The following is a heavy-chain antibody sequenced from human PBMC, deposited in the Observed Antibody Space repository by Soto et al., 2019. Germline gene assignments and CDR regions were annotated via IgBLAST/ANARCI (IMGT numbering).Heavy chain of an antibody. J-gene: IGHJ6*02. CDR1: GGSISRSPYS. CDR2: FYYSGST. CDR3: ARLGGYCTITSCYGYYGMDV. Sequence: PPATLSLSCTFFGGSISRSPYSWGLIRQPPGKGLEWIGTFYYSGSTYYNPSLESRVTISVDTSKNQFSLKVSSVTAADTAVYYCARLGGYCTITSCYGYYGMDVWGQGTTVS. V-gene: IGHV4-39*01. D-gene: IGHD2-2*01.